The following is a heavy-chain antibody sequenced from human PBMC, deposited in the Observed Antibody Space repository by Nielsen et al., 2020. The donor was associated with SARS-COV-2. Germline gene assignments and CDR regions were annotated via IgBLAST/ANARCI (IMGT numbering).Heavy chain of an antibody. D-gene: IGHD3-10*01. CDR1: VFTFSNYV. V-gene: IGHV3-30*04. CDR3: ARDLGKAGYYGSGSLGY. CDR2: ISYDGTDK. J-gene: IGHJ4*02. Sequence: GGSLRLSCAGSVFTFSNYVMHWVRQAPGKGLEWVALISYDGTDKYYADSVKGRFTISRDNSKNTLYLQMNSLRAEDTAVYYCARDLGKAGYYGSGSLGYWGQGTLVTVSS.